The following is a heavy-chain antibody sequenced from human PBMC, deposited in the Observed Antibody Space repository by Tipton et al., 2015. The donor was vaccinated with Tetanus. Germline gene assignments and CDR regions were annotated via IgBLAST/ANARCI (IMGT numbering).Heavy chain of an antibody. D-gene: IGHD2-21*02. Sequence: SLRLSCAASGFMFSSYDMTWVRQAPGKGLEWVSTIRGAGFTTYYADSVKGRFTISRDNSKNTLYLQMNSLRVEDTAIYYCARAPRYCGGDCYHFDYWGQGTLVTVSS. CDR2: IRGAGFTT. CDR3: ARAPRYCGGDCYHFDY. J-gene: IGHJ4*02. V-gene: IGHV3-23*01. CDR1: GFMFSSYD.